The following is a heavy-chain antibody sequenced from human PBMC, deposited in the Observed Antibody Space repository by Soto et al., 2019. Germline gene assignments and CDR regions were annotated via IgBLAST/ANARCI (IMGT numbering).Heavy chain of an antibody. CDR1: GFTFSSYD. V-gene: IGHV3-13*01. CDR3: ARVQGYCSGGSCNDAFDI. CDR2: IGTAGDT. J-gene: IGHJ3*02. Sequence: GGSLRLSCAASGFTFSSYDMHWVRQATGKGLEWVSAIGTAGDTSYPGSVKGRFTISRENAKNSLYLQMNSLRAGDTAVYYCARVQGYCSGGSCNDAFDIWGQGTMVTVSS. D-gene: IGHD2-15*01.